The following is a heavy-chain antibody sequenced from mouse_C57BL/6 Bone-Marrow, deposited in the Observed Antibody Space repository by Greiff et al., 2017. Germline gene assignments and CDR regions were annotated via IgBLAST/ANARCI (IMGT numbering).Heavy chain of an antibody. CDR1: GYTFTSYW. D-gene: IGHD2-4*01. CDR3: AMKGDYDVEFAY. V-gene: IGHV1-74*01. Sequence: QVQLQQPGAELVKPGASVKVSCKASGYTFTSYWMHWVKQRPGPGLEWIGRIHPSDSDTKHNQKFKGKATFTVDKSASTAYMQLSSLTSEDSAVYYCAMKGDYDVEFAYWGQGTLVTVSA. J-gene: IGHJ3*01. CDR2: IHPSDSDT.